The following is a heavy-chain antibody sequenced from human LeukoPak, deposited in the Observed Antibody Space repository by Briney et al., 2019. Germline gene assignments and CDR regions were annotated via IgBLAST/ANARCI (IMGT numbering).Heavy chain of an antibody. CDR2: ISGSGYST. J-gene: IGHJ4*02. CDR3: AKTPGLSRLGVDY. CDR1: GFTFSSYA. D-gene: IGHD3-16*02. V-gene: IGHV3-23*01. Sequence: PGGSLRLSCAASGFTFSSYAMSWVRQAPGKGLEWVSGISGSGYSTYYADSVKGRFTISRDNSKNTLYLQMNSLRAEDTAVYYCAKTPGLSRLGVDYWGQGTLVTVSS.